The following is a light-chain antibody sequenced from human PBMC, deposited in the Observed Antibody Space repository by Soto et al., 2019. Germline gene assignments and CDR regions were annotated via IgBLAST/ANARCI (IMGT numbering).Light chain of an antibody. CDR2: EVS. CDR3: SSYAGGTSLV. CDR1: SSDVGTYKY. Sequence: QSALTQPPSASGSPGQSVTISCTGTSSDVGTYKYVSWYQQHPGKAPKLMIYEVSKRPSGVPGRFSGSKSGNTASLTVSGLQAEDEADYYCSSYAGGTSLVFGGGTKLTVL. J-gene: IGLJ2*01. V-gene: IGLV2-8*01.